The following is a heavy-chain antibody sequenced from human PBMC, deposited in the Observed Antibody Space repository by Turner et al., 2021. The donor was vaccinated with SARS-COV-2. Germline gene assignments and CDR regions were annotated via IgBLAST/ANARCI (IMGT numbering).Heavy chain of an antibody. Sequence: QVQLVESGGGVVQPARTRRLSCAASGFTFSSYGMHWVRQAPGKGLGWVAVISYDGSNKYHADSVKGRFTIARDNSKNTLYLQMNSLRAEDTAVYYCAKGWLQSGDAFDIWGQGTMVTISS. D-gene: IGHD5-12*01. J-gene: IGHJ3*02. CDR1: GFTFSSYG. CDR3: AKGWLQSGDAFDI. CDR2: ISYDGSNK. V-gene: IGHV3-30*18.